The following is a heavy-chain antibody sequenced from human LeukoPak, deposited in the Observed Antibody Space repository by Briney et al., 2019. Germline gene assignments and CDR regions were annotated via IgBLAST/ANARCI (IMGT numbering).Heavy chain of an antibody. CDR3: ARGYSDILTGYPPYYFDY. CDR1: GFTFSSYS. D-gene: IGHD3-9*01. Sequence: GGSLRLSCAASGFTFSSYSSNWVRQAPGRGRGWVSSSSSSSSYKYYADSVKGRFTTSRDNAKTSLYLQMNSLGAKDTAVYYCARGYSDILTGYPPYYFDYWRQGTLVTVSS. J-gene: IGHJ4*02. CDR2: SSSSSSYK. V-gene: IGHV3-21*01.